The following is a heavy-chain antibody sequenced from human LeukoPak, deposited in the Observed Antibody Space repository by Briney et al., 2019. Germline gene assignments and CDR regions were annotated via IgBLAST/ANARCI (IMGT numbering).Heavy chain of an antibody. Sequence: GASVKVSCNASGYTFTSYAMHWVRQAPGQRLEWMGWINAGNGNTKYSQEFQGRVTITRDTSASTAYMELSSLRSEDTAVYYCARGPPIVVAVYYYYMDVWGKGTTVTVSS. D-gene: IGHD3-22*01. V-gene: IGHV1-3*03. CDR2: INAGNGNT. CDR1: GYTFTSYA. J-gene: IGHJ6*03. CDR3: ARGPPIVVAVYYYYMDV.